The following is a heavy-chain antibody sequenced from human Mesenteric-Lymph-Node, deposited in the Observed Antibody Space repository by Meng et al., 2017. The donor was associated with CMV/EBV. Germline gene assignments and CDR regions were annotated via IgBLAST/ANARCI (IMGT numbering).Heavy chain of an antibody. J-gene: IGHJ5*02. V-gene: IGHV3-23*01. CDR2: ISGGGSGT. D-gene: IGHD1-7*01. Sequence: GGSLRLSCAASGFTVTDHYMNWVRQAPGKGLEWVSTISGGGSGTYYTDSVKGRFTISTDYSKNTLYLQMNSLRVEDTAIYYCAGADNWNYLDSWGQGTLVTVSS. CDR1: GFTVTDHY. CDR3: AGADNWNYLDS.